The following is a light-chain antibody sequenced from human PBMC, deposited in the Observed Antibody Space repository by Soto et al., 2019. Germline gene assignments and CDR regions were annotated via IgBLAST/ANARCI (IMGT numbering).Light chain of an antibody. V-gene: IGKV1-5*03. J-gene: IGKJ1*01. CDR2: QAS. CDR3: QQYNSYSQT. Sequence: DIQMTQSPSTLSASVGDRVTITCRASQSISTWLAWYQQEPGKAPKLLIYQASSLESGVPSRFSGRGSGTEFTLTINSLQPEDFATYYCQQYNSYSQTFGQGTKVDIK. CDR1: QSISTW.